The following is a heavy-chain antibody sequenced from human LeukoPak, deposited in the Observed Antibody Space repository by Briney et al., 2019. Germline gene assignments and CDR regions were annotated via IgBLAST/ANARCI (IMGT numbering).Heavy chain of an antibody. J-gene: IGHJ6*02. CDR1: GGTFSSYA. CDR3: ARGSYCTNGVCYYGMDV. D-gene: IGHD2-8*01. V-gene: IGHV1-69*04. CDR2: IIPILGIA. Sequence: SVKVSCKASGGTFSSYAISWVRQAPGQGLEWMGRIIPILGIANYAQKFQGRVTITADKSTSTAYMELSSLRSEDTAVYYCARGSYCTNGVCYYGMDVRGQGTTVTVSS.